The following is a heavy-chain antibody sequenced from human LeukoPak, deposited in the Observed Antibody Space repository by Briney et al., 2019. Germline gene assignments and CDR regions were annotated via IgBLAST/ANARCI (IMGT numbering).Heavy chain of an antibody. V-gene: IGHV3-21*01. D-gene: IGHD4-17*01. Sequence: GGSLRLSCAASGFTFNEYTLNWVRQAPGKGLEWVSSITTTSAYIYYADSVKGRITISRDNAKNSLYLQMNSLRADDTGVYYCARDIVNGDYVSAYWGQGTLVTVSS. CDR3: ARDIVNGDYVSAY. CDR1: GFTFNEYT. J-gene: IGHJ4*02. CDR2: ITTTSAYI.